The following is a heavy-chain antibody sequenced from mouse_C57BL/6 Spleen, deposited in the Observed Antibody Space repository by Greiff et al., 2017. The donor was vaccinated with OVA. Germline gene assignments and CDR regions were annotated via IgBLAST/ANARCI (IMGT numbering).Heavy chain of an antibody. D-gene: IGHD4-1*01. V-gene: IGHV14-1*01. J-gene: IGHJ1*03. CDR1: GFNIKDYY. CDR2: IDPEDGDT. Sequence: VQLQQSGAELVRPGASVKLSCTASGFNIKDYYMHWVKQRPEQGLEWIGRIDPEDGDTEYAPKFPGKATMTADTSSNTAYQQVSSLTAEDTAVYYWTTTGLGRGYFDVWGTGTTVTVSS. CDR3: TTTGLGRGYFDV.